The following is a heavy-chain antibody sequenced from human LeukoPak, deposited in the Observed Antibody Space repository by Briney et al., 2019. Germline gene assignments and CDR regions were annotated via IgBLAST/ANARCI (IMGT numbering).Heavy chain of an antibody. D-gene: IGHD1-14*01. CDR2: IYYSDST. Sequence: SETLSLTCTVSGGSISSGSYFWRWIRQPPGKGLEFIAYIYYSDSTNYKPSRKSRVTVSVYTSKNQFSLKLSSVTAADTAVYYCARFPGGAEYRHYYYMDVWGTGTTVTVS. J-gene: IGHJ6*03. CDR1: GGSISSGSYF. CDR3: ARFPGGAEYRHYYYMDV. V-gene: IGHV4-61*01.